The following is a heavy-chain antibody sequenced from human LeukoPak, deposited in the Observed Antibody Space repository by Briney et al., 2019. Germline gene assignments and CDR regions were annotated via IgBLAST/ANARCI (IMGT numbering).Heavy chain of an antibody. V-gene: IGHV3-7*01. CDR2: IKQDGSEK. D-gene: IGHD3-10*01. CDR3: ARSPWFGEFTAHFDY. Sequence: GGSLRLSCAASGFTFDNYAMTWIRQAPGKGLEWVANIKQDGSEKYYVDSVKGRFTISRDNAKNSLYLQMNSLRAEDTAVYYCARSPWFGEFTAHFDYWGQGTLVTVSS. CDR1: GFTFDNYA. J-gene: IGHJ4*02.